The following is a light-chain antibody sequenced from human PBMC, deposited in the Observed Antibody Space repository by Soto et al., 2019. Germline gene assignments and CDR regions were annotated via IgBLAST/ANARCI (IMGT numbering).Light chain of an antibody. J-gene: IGKJ5*01. CDR3: HQYGSSPPIT. V-gene: IGKV3-20*01. CDR2: GAS. CDR1: QSVSSSF. Sequence: EIVLTQSPGTLSLSPGERATLSCRASQSVSSSFLAWYQQKPGQAPRLLIYGASSRATGIPDRFSGSGSGTAFTLTISRLEPADFAVYYCHQYGSSPPITFGQGTRLEIK.